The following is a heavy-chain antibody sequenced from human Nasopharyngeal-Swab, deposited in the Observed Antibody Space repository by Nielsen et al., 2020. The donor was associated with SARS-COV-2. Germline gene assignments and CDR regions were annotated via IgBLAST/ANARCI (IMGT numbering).Heavy chain of an antibody. CDR1: GFTFGDYA. CDR3: TRDLFSNDYYDAKWFDP. J-gene: IGHJ5*02. CDR2: IRSKYYGGTP. Sequence: GESLKISCKASGFTFGDYAMSWFRQAPGKGLEWVGFIRSKYYGGTPEYAASVKGRLTISRDDSKSVAYLQMNSLKTEDTAVYYRTRDLFSNDYYDAKWFDPWGQGTLVTVSS. D-gene: IGHD3-22*01. V-gene: IGHV3-49*03.